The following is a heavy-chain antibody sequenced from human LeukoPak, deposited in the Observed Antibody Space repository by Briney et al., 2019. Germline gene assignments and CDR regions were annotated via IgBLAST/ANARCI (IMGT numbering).Heavy chain of an antibody. Sequence: GGSLRLSCAASGFTFSSYAMSWVRQAPGKGLEWVSAISGSGGSTYYADSVKGRFTISRDNSKNTLYLQMNSLRAEDTAVYYCAKEGHCSSTSCYAYYYDGMDVWGQGTTVTVSS. V-gene: IGHV3-23*01. J-gene: IGHJ6*02. CDR2: ISGSGGST. CDR3: AKEGHCSSTSCYAYYYDGMDV. D-gene: IGHD2-2*01. CDR1: GFTFSSYA.